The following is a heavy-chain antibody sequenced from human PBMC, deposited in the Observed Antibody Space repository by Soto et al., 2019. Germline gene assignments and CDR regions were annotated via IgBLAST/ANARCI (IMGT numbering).Heavy chain of an antibody. J-gene: IGHJ5*02. D-gene: IGHD1-1*01. CDR3: AKDRSTMRWFDP. V-gene: IGHV4-4*07. CDR1: GASVRSYH. CDR2: VQMSGTT. Sequence: LTCAVSGASVRSYHWSWIRQAAGRGLEWIGRVQMSGTTNYNPSLKTRVTMSLDTSKNEVSLRMTSVTAADTAVYFCAKDRSTMRWFDPWGQGILVTVSS.